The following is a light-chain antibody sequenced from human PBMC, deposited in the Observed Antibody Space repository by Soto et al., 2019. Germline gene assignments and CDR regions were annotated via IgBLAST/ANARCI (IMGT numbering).Light chain of an antibody. CDR2: GNS. V-gene: IGLV1-40*01. J-gene: IGLJ2*01. Sequence: QSVLTQPPSVSGAPGQRVTISCTGSSSNIGAGYDVPRYQQLPGTAPKLLIYGNSNRPSGVPDRFSGSKSGTSASLAITGLQAEDEADYYCQSYDSSLSVVFGGGTKLTVL. CDR3: QSYDSSLSVV. CDR1: SSNIGAGYD.